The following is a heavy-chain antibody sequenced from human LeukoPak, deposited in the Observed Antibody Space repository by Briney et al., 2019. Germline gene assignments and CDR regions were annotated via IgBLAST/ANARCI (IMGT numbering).Heavy chain of an antibody. J-gene: IGHJ4*02. V-gene: IGHV3-74*01. D-gene: IGHD6-25*01. CDR3: ARGLPGHTSALGY. CDR1: GFTFSSYW. CDR2: INSDGSST. Sequence: GGSLRLSCVASGFTFSSYWMHWVRHAPGKGLVWVSRINSDGSSTTYADSVKGRFTISRDNAKNTVYVQMNSLRAEDTAVYYCARGLPGHTSALGYWGQGTLVTVSS.